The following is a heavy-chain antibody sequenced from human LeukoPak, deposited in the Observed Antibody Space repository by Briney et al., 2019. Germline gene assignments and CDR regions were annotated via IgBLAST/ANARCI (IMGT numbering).Heavy chain of an antibody. CDR3: ARGGWSSSFDY. D-gene: IGHD6-19*01. V-gene: IGHV1-8*01. CDR1: EYTFTSYD. CDR2: MNPNSGNT. Sequence: ASVNLSYTPSEYTFTSYDINWVGQATGQRREWMGWMNPNSGNTDSAQNFQARVTMNRDTSTSTVYMELSSLGSEDTAVYYCARGGWSSSFDYGGQGTLVTVS. J-gene: IGHJ4*02.